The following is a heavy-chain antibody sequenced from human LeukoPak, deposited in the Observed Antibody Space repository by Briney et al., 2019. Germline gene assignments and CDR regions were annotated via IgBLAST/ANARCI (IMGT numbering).Heavy chain of an antibody. D-gene: IGHD1-26*01. J-gene: IGHJ4*02. CDR3: AKDWDS. Sequence: GGSLRLSCVASGFPCFSYAMNWGRHAPGRGLVGGSVISGSGGGGTYYRDSVQGRFTISRDNSQTTLYLEMNSLRAPDTAVYYCAKDWDSWGQGNLVTVST. V-gene: IGHV3-23*01. CDR1: GFPCFSYA. CDR2: ISGSGGGGT.